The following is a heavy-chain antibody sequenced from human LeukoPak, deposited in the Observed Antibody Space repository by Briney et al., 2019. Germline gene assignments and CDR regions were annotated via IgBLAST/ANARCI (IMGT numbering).Heavy chain of an antibody. V-gene: IGHV1-2*02. D-gene: IGHD3-10*01. CDR1: GYTFTGYY. CDR3: AREESSGSYRAFDI. J-gene: IGHJ3*02. Sequence: ASVKVSCKASGYTFTGYYMHWVRQAPGQGLEWMGWINPNSGGTNYAQKFQGRVTMTRDTSISTAYMELSRLRSDDTAVYYCAREESSGSYRAFDIWGQGTMVTVSS. CDR2: INPNSGGT.